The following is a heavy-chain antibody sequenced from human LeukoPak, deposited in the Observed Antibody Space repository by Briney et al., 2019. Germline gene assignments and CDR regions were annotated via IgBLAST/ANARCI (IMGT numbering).Heavy chain of an antibody. CDR1: GGSISSYY. J-gene: IGHJ6*04. Sequence: PSETLSLTCTVSGGSISSYYWSWIRQPPGKGLEWIGYIYYSGSTNYNPSLKSRVTISVDTSKNQFSLKLSSVTAADTAVYYCARDFHYCSGGSCYPDVWGKGTTVTVSS. CDR2: IYYSGST. V-gene: IGHV4-59*01. D-gene: IGHD2-15*01. CDR3: ARDFHYCSGGSCYPDV.